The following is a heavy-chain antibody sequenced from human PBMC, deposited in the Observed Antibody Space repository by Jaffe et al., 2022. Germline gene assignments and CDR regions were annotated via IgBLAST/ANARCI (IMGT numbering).Heavy chain of an antibody. CDR1: GYSFTSYW. J-gene: IGHJ6*03. CDR2: IYPGDSDT. V-gene: IGHV5-51*03. D-gene: IGHD4-17*01. CDR3: ARTVTINYYYYYYMDV. Sequence: EVQLVQSGAEVKKPGESLKISCKGSGYSFTSYWIGWVRQMPGKGLEWMGIIYPGDSDTRYSPSFQGQVTISADKSISTAYLQWSSLKASDTAMYYCARTVTINYYYYYYMDVWGKGTTVTVSS.